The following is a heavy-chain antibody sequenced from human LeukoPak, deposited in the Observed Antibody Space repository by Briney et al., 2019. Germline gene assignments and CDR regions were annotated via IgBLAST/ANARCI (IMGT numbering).Heavy chain of an antibody. Sequence: SETLSLTCDVSGYSISGGYYWGWIRQPPGKGLEWIGSVYNSVSTYYNPSLKSRVTISVDTSKNKVSLKLTSVTAADTAVYYCARNATSSDVIVAPARGYFDYWGQGILVTVSS. V-gene: IGHV4-38-2*01. CDR2: VYNSVST. CDR3: ARNATSSDVIVAPARGYFDY. CDR1: GYSISGGYY. D-gene: IGHD6-13*01. J-gene: IGHJ4*02.